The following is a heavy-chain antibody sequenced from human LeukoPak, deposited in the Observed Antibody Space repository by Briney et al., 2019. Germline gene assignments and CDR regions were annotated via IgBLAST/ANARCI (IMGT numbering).Heavy chain of an antibody. CDR2: INHSGIT. V-gene: IGHV4-39*07. D-gene: IGHD1/OR15-1a*01. Sequence: SETLSLTCTVSGGSVRNSLYYWRWIRQPPGKGLEWIGEINHSGITNYNPSLKSRVTISVDTSKNQFSLKLSSVTAADTAVYYCARGRGSRNKKVAYEYGRWFDPWGQGTLVTVSS. CDR3: ARGRGSRNKKVAYEYGRWFDP. J-gene: IGHJ5*02. CDR1: GGSVRNSLYY.